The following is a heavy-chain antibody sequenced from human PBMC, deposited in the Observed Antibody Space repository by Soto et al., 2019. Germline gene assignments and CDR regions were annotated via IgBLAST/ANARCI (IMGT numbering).Heavy chain of an antibody. CDR2: ISYSGNT. J-gene: IGHJ4*02. Sequence: SETLSLTCTVSGGSISTYHWSWIRQPPGKGLEWIGYISYSGNTNYNPSLKSRVTISVGTSKNQFSLRLTSVTAADTAVYYCARGSDGDYFDNWGQGTLVTVSS. CDR3: ARGSDGDYFDN. D-gene: IGHD3-3*01. V-gene: IGHV4-59*01. CDR1: GGSISTYH.